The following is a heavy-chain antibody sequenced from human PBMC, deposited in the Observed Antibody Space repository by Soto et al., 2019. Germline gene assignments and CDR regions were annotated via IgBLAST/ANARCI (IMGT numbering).Heavy chain of an antibody. V-gene: IGHV3-7*01. CDR2: IKQDGSEK. D-gene: IGHD6-13*01. J-gene: IGHJ6*02. CDR3: ARESFSWSPNYYGMDV. Sequence: GGSLRLSCAASGFTFSSYWMSWVRQAPGKGLEWVANIKQDGSEKYYVDSVKGRFTISRDNAKNALYLQMNSLRDEDTAVYYCARESFSWSPNYYGMDVWGQGTTVTVSS. CDR1: GFTFSSYW.